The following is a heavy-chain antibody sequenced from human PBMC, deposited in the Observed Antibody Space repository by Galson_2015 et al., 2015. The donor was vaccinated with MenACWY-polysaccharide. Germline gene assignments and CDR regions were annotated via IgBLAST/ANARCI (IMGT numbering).Heavy chain of an antibody. CDR3: TRSIHISGWGGDFES. D-gene: IGHD6-19*01. CDR2: TYYRSRWYN. CDR1: GDSVSSNSAA. Sequence: CAISGDSVSSNSAAWNWIWQSPSRGLEWLGRTYYRSRWYNDYATSVKSRISIKADTPKNQFSLQLNSVTPEDTALYYCTRSIHISGWGGDFESWGQGTLVTVSS. V-gene: IGHV6-1*01. J-gene: IGHJ4*02.